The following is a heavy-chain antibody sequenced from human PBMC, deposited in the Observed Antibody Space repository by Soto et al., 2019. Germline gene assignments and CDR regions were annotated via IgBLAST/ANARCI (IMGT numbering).Heavy chain of an antibody. J-gene: IGHJ3*02. Sequence: GGSLRLSCTASGFTFSSYGIHWVRQAPGKGLEWVALIWHDGSNKYYSDSVKGRITISRDNSKNTLYLQMNSLRAEDTAVYYCARDWSSGYSDIWGQGTMVTVSS. V-gene: IGHV3-33*01. CDR2: IWHDGSNK. CDR3: ARDWSSGYSDI. D-gene: IGHD3-22*01. CDR1: GFTFSSYG.